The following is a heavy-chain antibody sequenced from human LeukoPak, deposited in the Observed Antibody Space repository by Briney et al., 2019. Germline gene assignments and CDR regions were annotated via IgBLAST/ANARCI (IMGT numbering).Heavy chain of an antibody. D-gene: IGHD3-3*01. CDR3: AIGPFWSFWSGYSFGPFDY. V-gene: IGHV1-69*13. CDR1: GGTFSSYA. Sequence: SVNVSCKASGGTFSSYAISWVRQAPGQGLEWMGGIIPIFGTANYAQKFQGRVTITADESTSTAYMELSSLRSEDTAVYYCAIGPFWSFWSGYSFGPFDYWGQGTLVAVSS. J-gene: IGHJ4*02. CDR2: IIPIFGTA.